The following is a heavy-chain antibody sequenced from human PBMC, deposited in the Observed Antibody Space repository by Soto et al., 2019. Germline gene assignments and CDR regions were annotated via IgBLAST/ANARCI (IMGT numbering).Heavy chain of an antibody. CDR1: GGTFNSYA. CDR3: ASSRPWRVRDYYYSGMDV. Sequence: QVQLVQSGAEVKKPGSSVKVSCKASGGTFNSYAISWVRQAPGQGLEWMGGIIPLFGTTNYAQKFQGRVTITANESTPTAYMELSSLRSDATAVYYCASSRPWRVRDYYYSGMDVWGQGTTVTVSS. D-gene: IGHD2-8*01. CDR2: IIPLFGTT. J-gene: IGHJ6*02. V-gene: IGHV1-69*01.